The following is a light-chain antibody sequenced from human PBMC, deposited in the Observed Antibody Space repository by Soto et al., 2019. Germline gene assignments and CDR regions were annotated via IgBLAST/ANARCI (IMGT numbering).Light chain of an antibody. CDR3: QQTYRTSSGYT. J-gene: IGKJ2*01. V-gene: IGKV1-39*01. Sequence: DVQMTQSPSSLSASVGDRVTITCRASQNINTYLNWYQQRPGKAPNLLIYAASTLQSGVPSRFSGIGTGTDFTLTISSLQPEDFATYYFQQTYRTSSGYTFGQGTKVEIK. CDR1: QNINTY. CDR2: AAS.